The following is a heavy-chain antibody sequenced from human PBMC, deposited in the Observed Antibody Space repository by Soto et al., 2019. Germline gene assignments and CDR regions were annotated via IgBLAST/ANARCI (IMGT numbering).Heavy chain of an antibody. J-gene: IGHJ4*02. Sequence: ASVKVSCKASGYTFTSYAMHWVRQAPGQRLEWMGWINPNSGGTNYAQKFQGRVTMTRDTSISTAYMELSRLRSDDTAVYYCARDSSGWLQQYYFDYWGQGTLVTVYS. D-gene: IGHD5-18*01. CDR3: ARDSSGWLQQYYFDY. CDR1: GYTFTSYA. CDR2: INPNSGGT. V-gene: IGHV1-2*02.